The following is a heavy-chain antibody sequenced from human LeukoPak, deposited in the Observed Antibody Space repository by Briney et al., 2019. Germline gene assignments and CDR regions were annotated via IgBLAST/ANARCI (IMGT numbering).Heavy chain of an antibody. CDR1: GYTFTSYY. J-gene: IGHJ6*02. Sequence: ASVKVSCKASGYTFTSYYMHWVRQAPGQGLEWMGIINPSGGSTSYARKFQGRVTMTRDTSTSTVYMELSSLRSEDKAVYYCARVGGTTGTTYYYYYGMDVWGQGTTVTVSS. V-gene: IGHV1-46*01. CDR2: INPSGGST. D-gene: IGHD1-1*01. CDR3: ARVGGTTGTTYYYYYGMDV.